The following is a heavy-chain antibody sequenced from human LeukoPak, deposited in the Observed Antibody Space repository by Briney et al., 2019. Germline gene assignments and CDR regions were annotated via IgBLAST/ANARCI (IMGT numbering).Heavy chain of an antibody. CDR2: ISGSGGST. J-gene: IGHJ6*04. CDR1: GFTFSSYA. D-gene: IGHD3-22*01. V-gene: IGHV3-23*01. CDR3: AKAKGYDSSGYYYGKHMDV. Sequence: GGSLRLSCAASGFTFSSYAMSWVRQAPGKGLEWVSAISGSGGSTYYADSVKGRFTISRDNSKNTLYLQMNSLRAEDTAVYYCAKAKGYDSSGYYYGKHMDVWGKGTTVTVS.